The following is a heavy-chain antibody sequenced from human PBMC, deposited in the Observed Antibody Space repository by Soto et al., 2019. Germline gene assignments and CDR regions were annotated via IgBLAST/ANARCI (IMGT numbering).Heavy chain of an antibody. Sequence: GGSLRLSCAASGFTFSSYDMTWVRQAPGKGLEWVSSISASSDYIYYAGSVKGRFTISRDNAKDSLHLQLNSLRGEDTAAYFCARVGAGHCVSINCYPSPTMGYGMGVWGQGTTVTVSS. V-gene: IGHV3-21*01. J-gene: IGHJ6*02. CDR1: GFTFSSYD. CDR3: ARVGAGHCVSINCYPSPTMGYGMGV. D-gene: IGHD3-10*01. CDR2: ISASSDYI.